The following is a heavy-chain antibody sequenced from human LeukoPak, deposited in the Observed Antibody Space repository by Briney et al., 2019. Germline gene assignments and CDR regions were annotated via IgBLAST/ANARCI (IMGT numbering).Heavy chain of an antibody. D-gene: IGHD6-19*01. CDR2: IYSGGST. CDR1: GFTFSSYS. V-gene: IGHV3-53*01. Sequence: GGSLRLSCAASGFTFSSYSMNWVRQAPGKGLEWVSVIYSGGSTYYADSVKGRFTISRDNSKNTLYLQMNSLRAEDTAVYYCARIEQWLVSYWGQGTLVTVSS. J-gene: IGHJ4*02. CDR3: ARIEQWLVSY.